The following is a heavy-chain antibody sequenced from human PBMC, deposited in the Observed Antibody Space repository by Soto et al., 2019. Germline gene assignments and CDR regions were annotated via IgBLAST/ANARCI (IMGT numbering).Heavy chain of an antibody. CDR3: ARDSTNPSLEPYGGIDY. CDR1: GFTFSSYG. Sequence: QVQLVESGGGVVQPGRSLRLSCAASGFTFSSYGMHWVRQAPGKGLEWVAVIWYDGSNKYYADSVKGRFTISRDNSKNTLYLQMNSLSAEDTAVYYCARDSTNPSLEPYGGIDYWGQGTLVTVSS. CDR2: IWYDGSNK. V-gene: IGHV3-33*01. D-gene: IGHD4-17*01. J-gene: IGHJ4*02.